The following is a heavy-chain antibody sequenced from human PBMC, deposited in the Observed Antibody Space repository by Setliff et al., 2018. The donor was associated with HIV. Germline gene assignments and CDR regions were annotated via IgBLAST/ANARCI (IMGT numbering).Heavy chain of an antibody. V-gene: IGHV4-61*09. Sequence: TLSLTCTVSGGSISSGSYYWSWIRQPAGKGLEWIGHIHTSGSSSYNPSLKSRVIISLDTSKNQISLKLDSVTAADTAVYYCARDHGYSSSPNYYYYMDVWGKGTTVTVSS. J-gene: IGHJ6*03. CDR1: GGSISSGSYY. CDR3: ARDHGYSSSPNYYYYMDV. D-gene: IGHD6-13*01. CDR2: IHTSGSS.